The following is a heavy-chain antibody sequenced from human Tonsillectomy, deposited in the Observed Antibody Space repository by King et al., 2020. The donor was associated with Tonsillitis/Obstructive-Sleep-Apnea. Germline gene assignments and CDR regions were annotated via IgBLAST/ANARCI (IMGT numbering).Heavy chain of an antibody. CDR3: ARGLLFSGFDY. Sequence: VQLQQSGPGLVKPSQTLSLTCAISGDSVSSNSIAWNWIRQSPSRGLEWLGRPYYRSKCYKDYALSVKSQITINPDTSKNQFSLPLNPVTPAETAVYYRARGLLFSGFDYWGQGTLVTVSS. V-gene: IGHV6-1*01. CDR1: GDSVSSNSIA. J-gene: IGHJ4*02. CDR2: PYYRSKCYK. D-gene: IGHD2/OR15-2a*01.